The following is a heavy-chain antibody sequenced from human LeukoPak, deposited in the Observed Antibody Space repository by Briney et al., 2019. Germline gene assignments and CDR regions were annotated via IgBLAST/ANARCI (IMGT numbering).Heavy chain of an antibody. CDR3: AKRPSDYGDYVTYFDY. D-gene: IGHD4-17*01. J-gene: IGHJ4*02. V-gene: IGHV3-30*18. CDR2: ITADGRNK. CDR1: GFSFISYA. Sequence: GGSVRLSCAASGFSFISYAMHWVRQAPGQGLEWMGVITADGRNKKYADNVKGRFTITRDTSTDTLYLQMNSLRDDDTAVYYCAKRPSDYGDYVTYFDYCGQRSLVTASS.